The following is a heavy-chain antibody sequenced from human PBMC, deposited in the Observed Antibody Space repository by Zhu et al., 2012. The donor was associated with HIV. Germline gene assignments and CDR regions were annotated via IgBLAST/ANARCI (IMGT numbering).Heavy chain of an antibody. J-gene: IGHJ5*02. CDR2: IYHSGSA. CDR1: GYSISSGYY. CDR3: ARHPHYYDSSGYYYVSWFDP. Sequence: QVQLQESGPGLVKPSETLSLTRAVSGYSISSGYYWGWIRQPPGKGLEWIGSIYHSGSAYYNPSLKSRVTISVDTSKNQFSLKLSSVTAADTAVYYCARHPHYYDSSGYYYVSWFDPWGQGTLVTVSS. D-gene: IGHD3-22*01. V-gene: IGHV4-38-2*01.